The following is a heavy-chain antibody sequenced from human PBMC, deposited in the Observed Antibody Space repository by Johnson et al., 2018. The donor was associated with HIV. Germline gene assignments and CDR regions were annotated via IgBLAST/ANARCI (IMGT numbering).Heavy chain of an antibody. CDR1: GFTFSSYA. V-gene: IGHV3-30*04. J-gene: IGHJ3*02. Sequence: QVQLVESGGGVVQPGRSLRLSCAASGFTFSSYAMHWVRQAPGKGLEWVAVIRYDGSNKYYADSVKGRFTISRDNSKNTLYLQMNSLRAEDTAVYYCARDPGALSSSIWGQGTMVTVSS. D-gene: IGHD6-6*01. CDR3: ARDPGALSSSI. CDR2: IRYDGSNK.